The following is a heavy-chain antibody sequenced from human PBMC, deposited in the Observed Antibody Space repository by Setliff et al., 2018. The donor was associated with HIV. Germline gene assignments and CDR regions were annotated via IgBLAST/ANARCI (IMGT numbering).Heavy chain of an antibody. V-gene: IGHV4-38-2*02. Sequence: PSETLSLTCTVSGYSISSRYYWGWIRQPPGKGLEWIGSVYHTGSTNYNPSFKSRVTMSVDTSKNQFSPNLNSVTAADTAVYYCARTLSTMVKTDGYYDYYYMDVWGKGTTGTAP. D-gene: IGHD3-10*01. CDR3: ARTLSTMVKTDGYYDYYYMDV. J-gene: IGHJ6*03. CDR1: GYSISSRYY. CDR2: VYHTGST.